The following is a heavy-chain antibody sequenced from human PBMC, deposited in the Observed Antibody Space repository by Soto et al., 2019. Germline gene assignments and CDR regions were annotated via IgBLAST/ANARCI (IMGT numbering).Heavy chain of an antibody. Sequence: SETLSLTCAVYGGSFSGYYWSWVRQPPEKGLEWIGYMHYTGFSFSNPSLKSRVAMSVDKSKNEFTLQLTSVTAADTAVYYCASSCGNAWYTYWGQGIQVTVSS. CDR3: ASSCGNAWYTY. CDR2: MHYTGFS. V-gene: IGHV4-59*01. D-gene: IGHD6-13*01. CDR1: GGSFSGYY. J-gene: IGHJ4*02.